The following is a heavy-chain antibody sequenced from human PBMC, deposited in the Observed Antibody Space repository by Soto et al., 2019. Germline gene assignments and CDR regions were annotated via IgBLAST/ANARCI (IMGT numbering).Heavy chain of an antibody. D-gene: IGHD3-16*01. Sequence: SETLSLTCTVSGGSISSYYWSWIRQPPGKGLEWIGYIYYSGSTNYNPSLKSRVTISVDTSKNQFSLKLSSVTAADTAVYYCARQHIWGSKDAFDIWGQGTMVTVSS. CDR1: GGSISSYY. V-gene: IGHV4-59*01. CDR2: IYYSGST. CDR3: ARQHIWGSKDAFDI. J-gene: IGHJ3*02.